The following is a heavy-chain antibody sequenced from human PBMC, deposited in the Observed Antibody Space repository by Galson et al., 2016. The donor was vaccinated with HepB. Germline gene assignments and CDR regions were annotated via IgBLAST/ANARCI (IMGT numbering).Heavy chain of an antibody. V-gene: IGHV3-15*01. CDR3: TRCRTSCSTFDY. J-gene: IGHJ4*02. CDR1: GFTFNNAW. D-gene: IGHD2-2*01. CDR2: IKSKTDGGTT. Sequence: KSGGSLRLSCAVSGFTFNNAWMSWVRQAPGKGLEWVGRIKSKTDGGTTDYAAPVKGRFTISRDDSKNTLYLQMNSLEAEDTAVYYCTRCRTSCSTFDYWGQGTLVTVSS.